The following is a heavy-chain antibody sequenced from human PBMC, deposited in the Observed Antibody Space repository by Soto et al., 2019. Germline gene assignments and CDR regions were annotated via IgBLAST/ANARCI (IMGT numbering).Heavy chain of an antibody. CDR2: IIPIFGTT. D-gene: IGHD1-26*01. Sequence: QVQLVQSGAEVKKPGSSVKVSCKAFGGTFSSYAINWIRQAPGQGLEWMVGIIPIFGTTTYAQRFQARVTITADESTSTAYMELSSLRSEDTALYYWARDGGAATFDYWGQGTLVTVSS. V-gene: IGHV1-69*12. J-gene: IGHJ4*02. CDR1: GGTFSSYA. CDR3: ARDGGAATFDY.